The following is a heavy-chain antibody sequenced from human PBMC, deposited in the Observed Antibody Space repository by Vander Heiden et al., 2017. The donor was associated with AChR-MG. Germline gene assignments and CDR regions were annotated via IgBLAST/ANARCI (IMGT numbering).Heavy chain of an antibody. CDR3: ARGPSTLYCSSTSCYILYYGMDV. Sequence: QVQLVQSGAEVKKPGASVKVSCKASGSTFTSYDITWVRPAPGHVLEWMGWMNPNSGNTGYAQKFQGRVTMTRNTSISTAYMELSSLRSEDTAVYYCARGPSTLYCSSTSCYILYYGMDVWGQGTTVTVSS. CDR1: GSTFTSYD. J-gene: IGHJ6*02. CDR2: MNPNSGNT. V-gene: IGHV1-8*01. D-gene: IGHD2-2*02.